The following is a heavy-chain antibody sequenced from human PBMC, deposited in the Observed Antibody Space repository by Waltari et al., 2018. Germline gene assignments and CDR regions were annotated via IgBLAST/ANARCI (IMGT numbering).Heavy chain of an antibody. CDR3: ARGNYYDESGYYWLGVY. D-gene: IGHD3-22*01. Sequence: EVQLVESGGGRVQPGGSLRLSCAASGFTFSSYEMNWVRQAPGKGLEWVSYISSSGDAIYYADSVKGRFTISRDNAKNSLYLQMNSLRAEDTAVYYCARGNYYDESGYYWLGVYWGQGTLVTVSS. CDR2: ISSSGDAI. J-gene: IGHJ4*02. V-gene: IGHV3-48*03. CDR1: GFTFSSYE.